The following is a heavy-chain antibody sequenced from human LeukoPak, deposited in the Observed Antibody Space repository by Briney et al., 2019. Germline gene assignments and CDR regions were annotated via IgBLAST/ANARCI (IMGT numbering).Heavy chain of an antibody. CDR3: AREPSGYAXXXXNXFDP. Sequence: GGSLRLSCAASGFTFSSYWMSWVRQAPGKGLEWVANIKQDGSEKYYVDSVKGRFTISRDNAKNSLYLQMNSLRAEDTAVYYCAREPSGYAXXXXNXFDPWGXGTLVTVS. CDR2: IKQDGSEK. J-gene: IGHJ5*02. V-gene: IGHV3-7*01. D-gene: IGHD5-12*01. CDR1: GFTFSSYW.